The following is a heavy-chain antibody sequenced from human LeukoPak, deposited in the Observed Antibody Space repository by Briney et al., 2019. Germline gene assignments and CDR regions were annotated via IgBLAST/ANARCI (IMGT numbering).Heavy chain of an antibody. Sequence: GGSLRLSCAASGFTFSSYEMNWVRQAPGKGLEWVSYISSSGSTIYYADSVKGRFTISRDNAKNSLYLQMNSLRAEDTAVYYCARDPRVQLWSPDAFDIWGQGTMVTVSS. V-gene: IGHV3-48*03. D-gene: IGHD5-18*01. CDR3: ARDPRVQLWSPDAFDI. CDR1: GFTFSSYE. CDR2: ISSSGSTI. J-gene: IGHJ3*02.